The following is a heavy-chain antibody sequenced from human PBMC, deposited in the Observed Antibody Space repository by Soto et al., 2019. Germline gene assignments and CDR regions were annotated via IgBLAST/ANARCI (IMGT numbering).Heavy chain of an antibody. Sequence: QVQLVQSGAEVKKPGSSVKVSCKASGGTFSSYAISWVRQAPGQGLEWMGGIIPISGTANYAQKFRGRVTITADESTNMELSSLRSEDTAVYYCARSQGSSTSLEIYYYYYYGMDVWGQGTTVTVSS. D-gene: IGHD2-2*01. CDR2: IIPISGTA. J-gene: IGHJ6*02. CDR3: ARSQGSSTSLEIYYYYYYGMDV. CDR1: GGTFSSYA. V-gene: IGHV1-69*01.